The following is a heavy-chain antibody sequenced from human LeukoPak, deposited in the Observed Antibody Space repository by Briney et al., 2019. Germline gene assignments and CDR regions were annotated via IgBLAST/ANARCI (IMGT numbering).Heavy chain of an antibody. Sequence: SGTLSLTCAVSGDSVSSSNWWGWIRQPPGKGLEWIGYIYYSRSTYYNPSLKSRVTMSVDTSKNQFSLKLSSVTAVDTAVYYCARTGGAAAGIFDYWGQGTLVTVSS. J-gene: IGHJ4*02. CDR3: ARTGGAAAGIFDY. CDR1: GDSVSSSNW. D-gene: IGHD6-13*01. CDR2: IYYSRST. V-gene: IGHV4-28*01.